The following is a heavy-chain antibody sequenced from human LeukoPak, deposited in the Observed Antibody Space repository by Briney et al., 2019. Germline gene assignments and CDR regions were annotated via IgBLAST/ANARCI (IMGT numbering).Heavy chain of an antibody. V-gene: IGHV3-66*04. CDR3: TRLRQRVAFDY. J-gene: IGHJ4*02. CDR1: GVTVSSNY. D-gene: IGHD6-6*01. CDR2: IYDSGNT. Sequence: GGSLRLSCAASGVTVSSNYMTRVRQAPGKGLEWVSVIYDSGNTYYADSAKDRFTISRDNSKNTLYLQMNSLRAEDTAVYYCTRLRQRVAFDYWGQGTLVTVSS.